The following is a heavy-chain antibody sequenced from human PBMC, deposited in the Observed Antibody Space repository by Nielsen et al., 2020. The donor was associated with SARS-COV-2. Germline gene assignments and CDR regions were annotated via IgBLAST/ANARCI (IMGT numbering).Heavy chain of an antibody. CDR3: ARYSGAY. V-gene: IGHV3-7*01. CDR1: GFTFRNYW. CDR2: IQQDGSEK. J-gene: IGHJ4*02. D-gene: IGHD2-21*01. Sequence: GGSLRLSCAASGFTFRNYWMSWVRQAPGKGLEWLANIQQDGSEKNYVDSVKGRFTISRDNAKNSLYLEMNSLRAEDTAAYYCARYSGAYWGQGTLVTVSS.